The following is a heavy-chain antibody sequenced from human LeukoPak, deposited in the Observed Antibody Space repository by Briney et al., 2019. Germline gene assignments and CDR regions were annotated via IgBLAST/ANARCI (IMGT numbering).Heavy chain of an antibody. CDR3: AKTMIKMGATTQRLDY. V-gene: IGHV3-30*02. CDR2: IRYDGSNK. Sequence: GGSLRLSCAASGFTFSSYGMHWVRQTPGKGLEWVAFIRYDGSNKYYADSVKGRFTISRDNSKNTLYLQMNSLRAEDTAVYYCAKTMIKMGATTQRLDYWGQGTLVTVSS. D-gene: IGHD1-26*01. CDR1: GFTFSSYG. J-gene: IGHJ4*02.